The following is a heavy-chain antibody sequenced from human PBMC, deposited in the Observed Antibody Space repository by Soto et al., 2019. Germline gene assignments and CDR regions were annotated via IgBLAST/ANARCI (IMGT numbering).Heavy chain of an antibody. CDR3: AKDEGIPARPRYFDY. J-gene: IGHJ4*02. CDR1: GFTFSSYA. V-gene: IGHV3-23*01. D-gene: IGHD6-6*01. Sequence: EVQLLESGGGLVQPGGSLRLSCAASGFTFSSYAMNWVRQAPGKGLEWVSAISGSGGSTYYADSVKGRFTISRDNSKNTLYLQMDSLRAEDTAVYYCAKDEGIPARPRYFDYWGQGTLVTVSS. CDR2: ISGSGGST.